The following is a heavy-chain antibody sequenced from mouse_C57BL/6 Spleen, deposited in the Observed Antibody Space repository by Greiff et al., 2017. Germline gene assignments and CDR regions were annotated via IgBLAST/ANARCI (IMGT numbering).Heavy chain of an antibody. CDR2: IRSGGSYT. V-gene: IGHV5-6*02. D-gene: IGHD3-3*01. CDR1: GFTFSSYG. CDR3: ARLSGTGFDY. Sequence: DVTLVESGGDLVKPGGSLKLSCAASGFTFSSYGMSWVRQTPDKRLEWVATIRSGGSYTYYPDSVKGRFTISRDNAKNTLYLQMSSLKSEDTAMYYCARLSGTGFDYWGQGTTLTVSS. J-gene: IGHJ2*01.